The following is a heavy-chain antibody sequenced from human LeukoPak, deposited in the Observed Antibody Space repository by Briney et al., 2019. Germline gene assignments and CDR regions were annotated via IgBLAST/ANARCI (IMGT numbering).Heavy chain of an antibody. CDR2: IWYDGSNK. Sequence: GGSLRLSCAASGFTFSSYGMHWVRQAPGKGLEWVAVIWYDGSNKYYADSVKGRFTISRDNSKNTLYLQMNSLRAEDTAVYYCARDIYWGKTGTALGYWGQGTLVTVSS. J-gene: IGHJ4*02. D-gene: IGHD1-1*01. CDR3: ARDIYWGKTGTALGY. V-gene: IGHV3-33*01. CDR1: GFTFSSYG.